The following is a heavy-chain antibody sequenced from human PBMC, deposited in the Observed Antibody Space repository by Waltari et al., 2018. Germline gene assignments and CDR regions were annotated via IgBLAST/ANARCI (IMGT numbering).Heavy chain of an antibody. CDR3: ARDPTPYSGYDYYYMDV. V-gene: IGHV1-69*05. CDR1: GGTFSSYA. D-gene: IGHD1-26*01. J-gene: IGHJ6*03. CDR2: IIPIFGTA. Sequence: QVQLVQSGAEVKKPGSSVKVSCKASGGTFSSYAISWVRQAPGQGLEWMGGIIPIFGTANDAQKFQGRVTITTDESTSTAYMELSSLRSEDTAVYYCARDPTPYSGYDYYYMDVWGKGTTVTVSS.